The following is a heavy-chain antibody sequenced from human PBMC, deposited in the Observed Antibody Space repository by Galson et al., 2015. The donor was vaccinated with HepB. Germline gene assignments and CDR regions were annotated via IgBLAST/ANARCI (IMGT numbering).Heavy chain of an antibody. J-gene: IGHJ5*02. V-gene: IGHV3-23*01. CDR2: ISGSGVTT. CDR1: AFTFSTYA. Sequence: SLRLSCAASAFTFSTYAMTWVRQAPGKGLEWVSTISGSGVTTYYADSVKGRFTISRDKSKNTLYLQMNSLRAEDTAVYYCAKDLFSCGGDCIPYQYNWFAPWGQGTLVTVSS. D-gene: IGHD2-21*01. CDR3: AKDLFSCGGDCIPYQYNWFAP.